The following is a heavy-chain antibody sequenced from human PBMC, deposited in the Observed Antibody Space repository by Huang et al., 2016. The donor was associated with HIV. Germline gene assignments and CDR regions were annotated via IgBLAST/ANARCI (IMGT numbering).Heavy chain of an antibody. CDR1: GYSFTTYD. CDR2: NNPNKGNI. J-gene: IGHJ5*02. D-gene: IGHD2-15*01. Sequence: QVQLVQSGAEVQKPGASVKVSCKASGYSFTTYDINWVRQAPGQGREWVAWNNPNKGNIDHAHRFQGRLTVNRNNSISTGYNELINLRSEDTAKYYLASLRPVVDFIYSPQGWSDPWGQGTLVIVSS. V-gene: IGHV1-8*01. CDR3: ASLRPVVDFIYSPQGWSDP.